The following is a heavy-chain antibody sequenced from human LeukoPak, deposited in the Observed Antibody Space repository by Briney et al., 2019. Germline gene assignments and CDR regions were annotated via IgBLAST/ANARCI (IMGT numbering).Heavy chain of an antibody. V-gene: IGHV3-23*01. Sequence: GGSLRLSCVASGFTFDTHHMSWVRQAPGKGLEWLSDITGSGGTTHYSDSVTGRFTISRDNSKNTLYLQMDSLRVEDTAVYYCARDQALQLVGDSWGQGTLVSVSS. CDR1: GFTFDTHH. J-gene: IGHJ4*02. D-gene: IGHD6-13*01. CDR2: ITGSGGTT. CDR3: ARDQALQLVGDS.